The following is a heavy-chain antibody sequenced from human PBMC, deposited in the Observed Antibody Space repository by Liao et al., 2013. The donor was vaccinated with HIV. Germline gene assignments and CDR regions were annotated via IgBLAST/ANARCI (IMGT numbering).Heavy chain of an antibody. CDR1: GGPMSDDS. J-gene: IGHJ4*01. V-gene: IGHV4-59*12. Sequence: QVQLQESGPGLVKPSETLSLTCTVSGGPMSDDSWSWIRQPPGKGLEWIGYIHFSGSTYYNPSLKSRVTISVDRSENQFSLELNSVTAADTAMYYCARDLIVATVRYYFDYWGHGTLVTVSS. CDR2: IHFSGST. CDR3: ARDLIVATVRYYFDY. D-gene: IGHD5-12*01.